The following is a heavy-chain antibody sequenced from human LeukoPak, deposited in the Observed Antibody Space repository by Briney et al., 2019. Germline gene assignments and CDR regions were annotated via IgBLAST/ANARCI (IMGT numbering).Heavy chain of an antibody. V-gene: IGHV3-23*01. CDR1: GFTFSSYA. D-gene: IGHD4-17*01. CDR3: AKDRDDYGDFYWFDP. Sequence: GGSLRLSCAASGFTFSSYAMSWLRQAPEKGLEWVSAISGSGGSTYYADSVKGRFTISRDNSKNTLYLQMNSLRAEDTAVYYCAKDRDDYGDFYWFDPWGQGTLVTVSS. CDR2: ISGSGGST. J-gene: IGHJ5*02.